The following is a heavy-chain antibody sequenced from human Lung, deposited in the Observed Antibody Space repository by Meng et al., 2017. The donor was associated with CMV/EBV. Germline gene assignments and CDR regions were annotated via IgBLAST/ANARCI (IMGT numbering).Heavy chain of an antibody. Sequence: SCTASGFTFGGYAMSWVRQAPGKGLEWVGFIRSKAYGGTTEYAASVKGRFTISRDDSKSMAYLQMNSLKTEDTAVHYCARKLVSYYYYCMDVWGQGTTVTVSS. J-gene: IGHJ6*02. V-gene: IGHV3-49*04. CDR1: GFTFGGYA. CDR2: IRSKAYGGTT. CDR3: ARKLVSYYYYCMDV. D-gene: IGHD6-13*01.